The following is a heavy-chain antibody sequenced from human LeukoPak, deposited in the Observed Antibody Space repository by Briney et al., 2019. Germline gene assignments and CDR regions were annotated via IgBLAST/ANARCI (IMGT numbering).Heavy chain of an antibody. J-gene: IGHJ3*01. CDR2: IIPKYSAS. V-gene: IGHV1-69*13. CDR1: GGSFSDYP. D-gene: IGHD3-3*02. CDR3: VRPDRIFGVPAAFDA. Sequence: GASVKVSCKASGGSFSDYPINWVRQAPGQGLEWLGGIIPKYSASNYAQAFQGRVTITADESTNTVYMEMSGLRPDDTAVYYCVRPDRIFGVPAAFDAWGQGILVAVSS.